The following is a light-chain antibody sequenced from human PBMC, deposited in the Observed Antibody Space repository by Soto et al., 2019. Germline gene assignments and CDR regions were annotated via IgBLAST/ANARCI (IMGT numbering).Light chain of an antibody. CDR1: QSVLYSSNNKNY. CDR3: QQYYTTPT. Sequence: MVMTQSPDSLAVSLGERATINCKSSQSVLYSSNNKNYLAWYQQKPGQPPKLLIYWASTRESGVPDRFSGSGSGTDFTLTISSLQAEDVAVYYCQQYYTTPTFGGGTKVDI. V-gene: IGKV4-1*01. J-gene: IGKJ4*01. CDR2: WAS.